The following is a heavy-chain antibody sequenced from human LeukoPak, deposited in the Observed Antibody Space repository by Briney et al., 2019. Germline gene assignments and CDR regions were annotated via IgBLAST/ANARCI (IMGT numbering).Heavy chain of an antibody. V-gene: IGHV3-21*01. J-gene: IGHJ3*02. CDR2: ISSSSSYI. Sequence: GGSLRLSCAASGFTFSSYSMNWVRQAPGKGLEWVSSISSSSSYIYYADSVKGRFTISRDNAKNSLYLQMNSLRAEDTAVYYCARDWVLWFGELGAFDIWGQGTMVTVSS. D-gene: IGHD3-10*01. CDR3: ARDWVLWFGELGAFDI. CDR1: GFTFSSYS.